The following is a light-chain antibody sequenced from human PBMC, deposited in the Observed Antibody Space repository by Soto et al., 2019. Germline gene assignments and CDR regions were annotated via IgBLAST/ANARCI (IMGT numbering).Light chain of an antibody. J-gene: IGKJ2*01. V-gene: IGKV3-15*01. CDR3: QQYHNWPPRYT. CDR1: QSVASN. CDR2: GAS. Sequence: EIVMTQSPASLSVSPGDGVTLSCRASQSVASNVAWYQQKPGQGPRLLIHGASTRAVGVPARFSGSGSGTDFTLTISSLQTEDFAVYYCQQYHNWPPRYTFGQGTKLQIK.